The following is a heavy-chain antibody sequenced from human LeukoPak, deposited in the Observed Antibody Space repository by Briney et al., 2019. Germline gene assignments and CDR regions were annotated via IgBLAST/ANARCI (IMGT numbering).Heavy chain of an antibody. V-gene: IGHV4-59*01. CDR1: GGSISGYS. J-gene: IGHJ4*02. Sequence: SETLSLTRTVPGGSISGYSWNWLRQTPGKGLEWIGYIYYSGNTNYNPSLKSRVTISVDTTNNQFSLRLTSVTAADTAMYYCARGSNYDSSGYYHDYWGQGTLVTVSS. D-gene: IGHD3-22*01. CDR3: ARGSNYDSSGYYHDY. CDR2: IYYSGNT.